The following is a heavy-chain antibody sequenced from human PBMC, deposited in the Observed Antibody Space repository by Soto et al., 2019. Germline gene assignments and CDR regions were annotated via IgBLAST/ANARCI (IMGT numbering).Heavy chain of an antibody. CDR1: GGSISSYY. Sequence: SETLSLTCTVSGGSISSYYWSWIRQPPGKGLEWIGYIYYSGSTNCNPSLKSRVTISVDTSKNQFSLKLSSVTAADTAVYYCARDGYRDAFDIWGQGTMVTVS. CDR2: IYYSGST. J-gene: IGHJ3*02. D-gene: IGHD5-18*01. CDR3: ARDGYRDAFDI. V-gene: IGHV4-59*01.